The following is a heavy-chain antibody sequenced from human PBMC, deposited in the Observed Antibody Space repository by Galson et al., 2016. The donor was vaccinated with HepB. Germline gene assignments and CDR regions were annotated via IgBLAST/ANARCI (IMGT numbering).Heavy chain of an antibody. Sequence: SLRLSCAASGFTFSXXXVHXXXQAXXXGLXXVAXXXYDXXXKXXADSXXGRFTISRDNSKNTLXLQRNXLRAEDTXXYYCARDKGNIAVTGYYFDYWXQGTL. CDR3: ARDKGNIAVTGYYFDY. V-gene: IGHV3-30*01. CDR2: XXYDXXXK. D-gene: IGHD6-19*01. J-gene: IGHJ4*02. CDR1: GFTFSXXX.